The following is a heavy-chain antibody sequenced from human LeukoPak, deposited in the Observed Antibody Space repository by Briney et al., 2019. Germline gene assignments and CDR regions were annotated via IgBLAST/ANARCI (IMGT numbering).Heavy chain of an antibody. Sequence: GGSLRLSCAASGFTFSSYSMNWVRQAPGKGLEWVSYISSSSNTIYYADSVKGRSTISRDNAKNSLYLQMNSLRAEDTAVYYCARVPAYYYDSSGYGDVWGKGTTVTASS. D-gene: IGHD3-22*01. V-gene: IGHV3-48*01. CDR1: GFTFSSYS. J-gene: IGHJ6*04. CDR2: ISSSSNTI. CDR3: ARVPAYYYDSSGYGDV.